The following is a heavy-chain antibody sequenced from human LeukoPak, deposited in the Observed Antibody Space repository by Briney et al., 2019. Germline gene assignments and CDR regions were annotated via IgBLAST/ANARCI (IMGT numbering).Heavy chain of an antibody. V-gene: IGHV4-34*01. Sequence: SETLSLTCAVYGGSFSGYYWSWIRQPPGKGLEWIGEINHSGSTNYSPSLESRVTISVDTSKNQFSLKLSSVTAADTAVYYCARCNYYYGMDVWGQGTTVTVSS. CDR1: GGSFSGYY. J-gene: IGHJ6*02. CDR2: INHSGST. CDR3: ARCNYYYGMDV.